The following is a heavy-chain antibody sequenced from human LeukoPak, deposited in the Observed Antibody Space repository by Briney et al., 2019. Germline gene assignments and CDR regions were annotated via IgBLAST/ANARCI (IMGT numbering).Heavy chain of an antibody. V-gene: IGHV4-4*07. CDR3: ARLTSSWYQDWYFDL. D-gene: IGHD6-13*01. CDR2: IYSSGRT. Sequence: PSETLSLTCTVSGGSISSYYWTWIRQPAGKGLEWIGRIYSSGRTNYNPSLKSRVTMSADTSKNQFSLKLTSVTAADTAVYYCARLTSSWYQDWYFDLWGRGTLVTVSS. CDR1: GGSISSYY. J-gene: IGHJ2*01.